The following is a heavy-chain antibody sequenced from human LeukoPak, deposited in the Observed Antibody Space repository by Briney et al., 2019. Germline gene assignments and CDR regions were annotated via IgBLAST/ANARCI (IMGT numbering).Heavy chain of an antibody. D-gene: IGHD3-10*01. V-gene: IGHV3-7*01. Sequence: GGSLRLSCAASGFTFSSYEMTWVRQAPGKGLEWVANIKQDGSAKYYVDSVKGRFTISRDNAKNSLYLQMNSLRDDDTAVYYCARLSYDSGTHYTVYKYWGQGTLVTVSS. J-gene: IGHJ4*02. CDR3: ARLSYDSGTHYTVYKY. CDR2: IKQDGSAK. CDR1: GFTFSSYE.